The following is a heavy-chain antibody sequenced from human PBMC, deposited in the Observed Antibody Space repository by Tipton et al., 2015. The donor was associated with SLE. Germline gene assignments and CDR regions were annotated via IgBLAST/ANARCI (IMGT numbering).Heavy chain of an antibody. V-gene: IGHV4-38-2*02. D-gene: IGHD3-3*01. CDR2: IYRSGTA. CDR3: ARDPYDSWSDYQATFDY. CDR1: GGFIIGFY. J-gene: IGHJ4*02. Sequence: TLSLTCSVSGGFIIGFYWGWIRQSPGKGLEWIGSIYRSGTAYYNPSLKSRVTMSVDTSKNQFSLKLTSVTAADTAVYYCARDPYDSWSDYQATFDYWGQGTLVTVSP.